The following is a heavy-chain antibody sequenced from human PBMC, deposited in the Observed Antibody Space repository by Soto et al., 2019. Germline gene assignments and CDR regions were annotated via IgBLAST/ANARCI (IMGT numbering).Heavy chain of an antibody. V-gene: IGHV2-5*02. CDR1: GFSLSTSGVG. J-gene: IGHJ2*01. CDR3: GQQDWNNNNSYFDL. D-gene: IGHD1-1*01. Sequence: QITVKESGPKLVKPSQTLTLTCAFSGFSLSTSGVGVGWVRQPPGKAPEWLALIYWDDDKRYRPSLKSRLSITQDTSKDQVVFTMTNMDPVDTATYYCGQQDWNNNNSYFDLWGRGTLVTVSS. CDR2: IYWDDDK.